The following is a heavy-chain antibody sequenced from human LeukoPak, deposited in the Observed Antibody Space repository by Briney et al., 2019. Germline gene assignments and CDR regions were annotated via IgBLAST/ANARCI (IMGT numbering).Heavy chain of an antibody. V-gene: IGHV3-23*01. CDR1: GFTFSSYA. Sequence: PGGSLRLSCAASGFTFSSYAMSWVRQAPGKGLEWVSAISGSGGSSYYADSVKGRFTISRDNSKNTLYLQMNSLRAEDTAVYYCAKDAIGIAVAGTGGPVDYWGQGTLVTVSS. CDR2: ISGSGGSS. J-gene: IGHJ4*02. D-gene: IGHD6-19*01. CDR3: AKDAIGIAVAGTGGPVDY.